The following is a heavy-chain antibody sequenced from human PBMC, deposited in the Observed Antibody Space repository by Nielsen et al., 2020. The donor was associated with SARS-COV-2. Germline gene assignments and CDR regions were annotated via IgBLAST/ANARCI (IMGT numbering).Heavy chain of an antibody. CDR2: IRSKAYGGTT. Sequence: GGSLRLSCTASGFTFGDYAMSWFRQAPGKGLEWVGFIRSKAYGGTTEYAASVKGRFTISRDDSKSIAYLQMNSLKTEDTAVYYCTRGGGGITIFGVVIIPHAFDIWGQGTMVTVSS. V-gene: IGHV3-49*03. CDR3: TRGGGGITIFGVVIIPHAFDI. J-gene: IGHJ3*02. CDR1: GFTFGDYA. D-gene: IGHD3-3*01.